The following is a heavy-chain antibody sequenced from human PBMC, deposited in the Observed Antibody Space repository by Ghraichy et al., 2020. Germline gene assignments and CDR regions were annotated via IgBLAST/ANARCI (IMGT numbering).Heavy chain of an antibody. V-gene: IGHV2-70*11. D-gene: IGHD6-19*01. J-gene: IGHJ4*02. CDR3: ARIGSIRSGWDARYYFDY. CDR2: IDWDNDK. Sequence: SGPTLVKPTQTLTLTCTFSGFSLSTSGMCVSWIRQPPGKALEWLARIDWDNDKYYSTSLKTRLTISKDTSKNQVVLTMANMDPVDTATYYCARIGSIRSGWDARYYFDYWGQGSLVTVSS. CDR1: GFSLSTSGMC.